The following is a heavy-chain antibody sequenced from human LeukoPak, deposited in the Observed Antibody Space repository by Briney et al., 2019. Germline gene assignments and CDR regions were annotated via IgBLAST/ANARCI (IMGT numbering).Heavy chain of an antibody. D-gene: IGHD3-10*01. Sequence: ASVKVSCKASGYTFTSYGISWVRQAPGQGLQWMGWISAYNGNTNYAQKLQGRVTMTTDTSMSTAYMELRSLRSDDTAVYYCARDTMVRGVISDAFDIWGQGTMVTVSS. CDR2: ISAYNGNT. CDR1: GYTFTSYG. J-gene: IGHJ3*02. CDR3: ARDTMVRGVISDAFDI. V-gene: IGHV1-18*01.